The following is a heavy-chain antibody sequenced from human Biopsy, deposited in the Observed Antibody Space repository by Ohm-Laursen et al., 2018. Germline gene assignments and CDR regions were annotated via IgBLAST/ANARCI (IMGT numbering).Heavy chain of an antibody. CDR3: ARDGEAKYCKHGVCPSDF. CDR1: GFPFSNYA. V-gene: IGHV3-21*01. CDR2: ISASGNHI. J-gene: IGHJ4*02. D-gene: IGHD2-8*01. Sequence: SLRLSCSASGFPFSNYAMTWVRQAPGKGLEWVSSISASGNHIYYTDSVKGRFTVSRDNGKNSVYLQMNSLRVEDTAVYYCARDGEAKYCKHGVCPSDFWGQGTLVTVSS.